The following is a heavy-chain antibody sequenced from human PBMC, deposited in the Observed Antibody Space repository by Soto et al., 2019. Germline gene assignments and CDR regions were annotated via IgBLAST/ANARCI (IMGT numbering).Heavy chain of an antibody. Sequence: GASVKVSCKASGYTFTGYYMHWVRQAPGQGLEWMGWINPNSGGTNYAQKFQGRVTMTRDTSISTAYMELSRLRSDDTAVYYCARDSAYCSSTSCPEPASYYYYGMDVWGQGTTVTVSS. J-gene: IGHJ6*02. CDR2: INPNSGGT. V-gene: IGHV1-2*02. CDR3: ARDSAYCSSTSCPEPASYYYYGMDV. D-gene: IGHD2-2*01. CDR1: GYTFTGYY.